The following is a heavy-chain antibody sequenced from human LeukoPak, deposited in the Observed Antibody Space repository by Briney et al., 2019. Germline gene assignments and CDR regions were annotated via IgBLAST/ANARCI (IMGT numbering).Heavy chain of an antibody. CDR1: GFTFTSYA. CDR2: ISYSGGTT. CDR3: AKNRAPYSSSWYGVNY. V-gene: IGHV3-23*01. D-gene: IGHD6-13*01. J-gene: IGHJ4*02. Sequence: GGSLRLSCASSGFTFTSYAVSWVRQAPGKGLEWVSTISYSGGTTYHTDSVKGRFTISRDNSKNTLYLQMNSLRAEDTAVYYCAKNRAPYSSSWYGVNYWGQGTLVTVSS.